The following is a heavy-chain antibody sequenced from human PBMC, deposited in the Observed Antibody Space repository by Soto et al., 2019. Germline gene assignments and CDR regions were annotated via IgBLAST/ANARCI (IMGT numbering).Heavy chain of an antibody. J-gene: IGHJ6*02. Sequence: GESLKISCKGSGGSFTRYWISWGRQMPGKGLEWMGRIDPSDSYTNYSPSFQGHVTISADKSISTAYLQWSSLKASDTAMYYCAGGGVRGVITRTRDYYGMDVWGQGTTVTVSS. CDR3: AGGGVRGVITRTRDYYGMDV. CDR2: IDPSDSYT. CDR1: GGSFTRYW. V-gene: IGHV5-10-1*01. D-gene: IGHD3-10*01.